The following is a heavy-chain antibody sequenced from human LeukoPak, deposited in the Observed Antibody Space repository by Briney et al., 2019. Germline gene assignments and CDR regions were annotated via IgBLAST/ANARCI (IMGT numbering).Heavy chain of an antibody. CDR1: GFTFTDYW. CDR3: ARDGTAAGPYFDL. CDR2: IRQDGSEK. D-gene: IGHD6-13*01. Sequence: GGSLRLSCEVSGFTFTDYWMNWVRQAPGKGPEWVASIRQDGSEKTYVDSVKGRFTISRDNTKNSLSLQLNGLRAEDTAVYYCARDGTAAGPYFDLWGQGTLVTVSS. J-gene: IGHJ4*01. V-gene: IGHV3-7*01.